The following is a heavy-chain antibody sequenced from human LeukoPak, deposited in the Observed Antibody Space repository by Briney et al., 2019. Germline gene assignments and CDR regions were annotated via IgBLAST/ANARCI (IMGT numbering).Heavy chain of an antibody. CDR3: ARDGCSSTSCYVDY. J-gene: IGHJ4*02. V-gene: IGHV3-66*01. CDR2: IYSGGST. D-gene: IGHD2-2*01. CDR1: GFTVSSNR. Sequence: GGSLRLSCAASGFTVSSNRMSWVRQAPGKGLEWVSVIYSGGSTYYADSVRGRFTISRDNSKNTLYLQMNSLRAEDTAVYYCARDGCSSTSCYVDYWGQGTLVTVSS.